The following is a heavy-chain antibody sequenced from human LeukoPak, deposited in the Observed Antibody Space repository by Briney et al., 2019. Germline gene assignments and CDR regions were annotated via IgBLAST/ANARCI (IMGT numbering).Heavy chain of an antibody. CDR1: GYTFTGYY. J-gene: IGHJ4*02. D-gene: IGHD3-22*01. CDR2: INPNSGGT. CDR3: ARDAIESEYYYDSSGPAMPAST. V-gene: IGHV1-2*02. Sequence: VASVKVSCKASGYTFTGYYMHWVRQAPGQGLEWMGWINPNSGGTNYAQKFQGRVTMTRDTSISTAYMELSRLRSDDTAVYYCARDAIESEYYYDSSGPAMPASTWGQGTLVTVSS.